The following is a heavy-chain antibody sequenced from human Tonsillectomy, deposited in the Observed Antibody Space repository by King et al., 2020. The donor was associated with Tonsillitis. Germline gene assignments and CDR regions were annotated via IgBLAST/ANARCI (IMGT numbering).Heavy chain of an antibody. Sequence: QLQESGPGLVKPSETLSLTCSVSGGSISTDYWSWIRQPPGKGLEWIAYIYYSGSTNYNPSLKSRVTISVDTSKNQFSLQLTSVTAADTAVYYCARQVRRVSRRYYFDYWGQGTLVTVSS. D-gene: IGHD3-10*01. V-gene: IGHV4-59*08. J-gene: IGHJ4*02. CDR1: GGSISTDY. CDR3: ARQVRRVSRRYYFDY. CDR2: IYYSGST.